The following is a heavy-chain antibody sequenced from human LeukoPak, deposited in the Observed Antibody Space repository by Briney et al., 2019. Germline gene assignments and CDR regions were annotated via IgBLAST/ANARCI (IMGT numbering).Heavy chain of an antibody. V-gene: IGHV3-48*03. CDR1: GFTFSSYE. CDR3: ARPVGASGLFDY. Sequence: GGSLRLSCAASGFTFSSYEMNWVRQAPGKGLEWVSYISSGGSTIYYADSVKGRFTISRDNAKNSLYLQMNSLRAEDTAVYYCARPVGASGLFDYWGQGTLVTVSS. CDR2: ISSGGSTI. J-gene: IGHJ4*02. D-gene: IGHD1-26*01.